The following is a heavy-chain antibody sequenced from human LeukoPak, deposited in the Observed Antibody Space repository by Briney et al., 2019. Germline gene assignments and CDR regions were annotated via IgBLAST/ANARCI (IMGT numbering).Heavy chain of an antibody. CDR1: GGTFSSYA. J-gene: IGHJ4*02. Sequence: SVKVSCKASGGTFSSYAISWVRQAPGQGLEWMGGIIPIFGTANYAQKFQGRVTITTDESTSTAYMELSSLRSEDTAVYYCAGSIAAISYLFDYWGQGTLVTVSS. D-gene: IGHD6-6*01. V-gene: IGHV1-69*05. CDR3: AGSIAAISYLFDY. CDR2: IIPIFGTA.